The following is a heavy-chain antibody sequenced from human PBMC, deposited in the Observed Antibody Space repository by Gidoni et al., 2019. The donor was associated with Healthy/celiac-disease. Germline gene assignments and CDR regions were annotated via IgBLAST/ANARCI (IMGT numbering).Heavy chain of an antibody. CDR3: AREDGGDDVWYFDL. CDR2: IKQDRSEK. CDR1: GFTFSSYW. Sequence: EVQLVESGGGLVQPGGSLRLSCAASGFTFSSYWMSWVRQAPGKGLEWVANIKQDRSEKYYVDSVKGRFTISRDNAKNSLYLQMNSLRAEDTAVYYCAREDGGDDVWYFDLWGRGTLVTVSS. V-gene: IGHV3-7*03. J-gene: IGHJ2*01. D-gene: IGHD2-21*02.